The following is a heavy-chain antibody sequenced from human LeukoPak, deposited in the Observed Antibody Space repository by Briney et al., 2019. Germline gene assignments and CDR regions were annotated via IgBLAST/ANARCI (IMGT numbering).Heavy chain of an antibody. V-gene: IGHV4-39*07. CDR2: IYYSGST. J-gene: IGHJ5*02. CDR1: GGSISSSSYY. D-gene: IGHD4-17*01. Sequence: SETLSLTCTVSGGSISSSSYYWGWIRQPPGKGLEWIGSIYYSGSTYYNPSLKSRVTISVDTSKNQFSLKLSSVTAADTAVYYCARDRGSYGDYVDWFDPWGQGTLVTVSS. CDR3: ARDRGSYGDYVDWFDP.